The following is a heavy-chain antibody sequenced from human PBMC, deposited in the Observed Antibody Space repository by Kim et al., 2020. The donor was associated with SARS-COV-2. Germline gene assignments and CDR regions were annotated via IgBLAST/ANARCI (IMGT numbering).Heavy chain of an antibody. D-gene: IGHD3-10*01. V-gene: IGHV1-2*06. Sequence: ASVKVSCKTSGYTFSGYHVHWVRQAPGQGLEWMGRINPKNGATNSAQKFQGRLTMTRDTSFSTAYMELKSLRSDDTAMYYCAREVTMVRGASDATLGDSWGQGTPVTVSS. J-gene: IGHJ4*02. CDR1: GYTFSGYH. CDR2: INPKNGAT. CDR3: AREVTMVRGASDATLGDS.